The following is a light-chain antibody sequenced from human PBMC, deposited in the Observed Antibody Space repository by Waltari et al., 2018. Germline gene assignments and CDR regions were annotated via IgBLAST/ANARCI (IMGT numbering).Light chain of an antibody. CDR3: AAWDDSLNVYV. Sequence: QSVLTQPHSASGTPGQRVTISCSRTSSNIGSHSVYWHQQLPGTAPTLLIYSNNALPSGFPARSSGSTSDTCASLAIGGLRSEDEADYYCAAWDDSLNVYVFGTGTKVTVL. CDR2: SNN. CDR1: SSNIGSHS. V-gene: IGLV1-47*02. J-gene: IGLJ1*01.